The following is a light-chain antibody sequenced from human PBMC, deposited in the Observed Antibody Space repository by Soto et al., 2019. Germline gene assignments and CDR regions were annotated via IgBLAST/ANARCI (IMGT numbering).Light chain of an antibody. CDR2: AAS. J-gene: IGKJ5*01. V-gene: IGKV1-39*01. CDR1: RSISSF. Sequence: DIQMTQSPSSLSASVGDRVTITCRASRSISSFLNWYQQKPGKAPKLLIYAASSLQSGVPSRLSGSGSGTDFTLTISSLQPEDFATYYCQQSYSTPITFGQGTRLELK. CDR3: QQSYSTPIT.